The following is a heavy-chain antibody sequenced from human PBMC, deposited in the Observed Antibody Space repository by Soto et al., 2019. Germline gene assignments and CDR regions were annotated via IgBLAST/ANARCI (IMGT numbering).Heavy chain of an antibody. J-gene: IGHJ6*02. CDR3: AKGDTTMITDYYAMDV. Sequence: PGGSLRLSCAVSGFTLTSYAMTWVRQAPGKGLEWVSAISGSGGSEFYADSVKGRFTISRDNSKNTLYLQMKSLRAEDTALYYCAKGDTTMITDYYAMDVWGQGTTVTVSS. CDR2: ISGSGGSE. CDR1: GFTLTSYA. V-gene: IGHV3-23*01. D-gene: IGHD5-18*01.